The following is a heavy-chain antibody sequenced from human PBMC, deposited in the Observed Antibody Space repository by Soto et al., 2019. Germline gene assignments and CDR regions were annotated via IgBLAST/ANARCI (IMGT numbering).Heavy chain of an antibody. J-gene: IGHJ4*02. CDR1: GYTFTSYG. D-gene: IGHD3-3*01. CDR3: AKAPRILEWLPKDYFDY. Sequence: ASVKVSCKASGYTFTSYGISWVRQAPGQGLEWMGWISAYNGNTNYAQKLQGRVTMTTDTSTSTAYMELRSLRSDDTAVYYCAKAPRILEWLPKDYFDYWGQGTLVTVSS. CDR2: ISAYNGNT. V-gene: IGHV1-18*01.